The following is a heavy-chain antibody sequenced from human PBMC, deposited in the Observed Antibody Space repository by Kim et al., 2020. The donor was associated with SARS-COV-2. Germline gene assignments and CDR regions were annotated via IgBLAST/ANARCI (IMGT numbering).Heavy chain of an antibody. CDR3: SATTVTTGFDY. CDR2: ISSGGST. D-gene: IGHD4-17*01. V-gene: IGHV3-53*04. Sequence: GGSLRLSCAASGFTVSSNYMSWVRQAPGKGLEWVSVISSGGSTYYADSVKGRFTISRHNSTNTLYLQLNSLRAEDTAVYYCSATTVTTGFDYWGQGTL. J-gene: IGHJ4*02. CDR1: GFTVSSNY.